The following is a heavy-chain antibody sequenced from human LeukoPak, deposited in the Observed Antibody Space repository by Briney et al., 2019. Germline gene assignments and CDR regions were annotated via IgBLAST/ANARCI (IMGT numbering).Heavy chain of an antibody. CDR2: INHSGST. V-gene: IGHV4-34*01. CDR3: ARGLDDYYGSGSYYFDY. D-gene: IGHD3-10*01. CDR1: GGSFSGYY. J-gene: IGHJ4*02. Sequence: SETLSLTCAVYGGSFSGYYWSWIRQPPGKGLEWIGEINHSGSTNYNPSLKSRVTISVDTSKNQFSLKLSSVTAADTAVYYCARGLDDYYGSGSYYFDYWGQGTLVTVSS.